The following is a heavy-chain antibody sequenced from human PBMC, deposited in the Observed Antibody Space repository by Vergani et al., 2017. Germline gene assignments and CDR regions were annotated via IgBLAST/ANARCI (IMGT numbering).Heavy chain of an antibody. J-gene: IGHJ5*02. Sequence: QLQLQESGPGLVKPSATLSLTCSVSGASIRSSNYYWGWIRQPPGKGLEWIASSYYSGSTYYNPSLKSRVTISVDTSKNQFSLKLSSVTAADTAVYFCARHSTVEWLVKLGWIDPWGQGSLVTVSS. CDR2: SYYSGST. CDR1: GASIRSSNYY. V-gene: IGHV4-39*01. D-gene: IGHD6-19*01. CDR3: ARHSTVEWLVKLGWIDP.